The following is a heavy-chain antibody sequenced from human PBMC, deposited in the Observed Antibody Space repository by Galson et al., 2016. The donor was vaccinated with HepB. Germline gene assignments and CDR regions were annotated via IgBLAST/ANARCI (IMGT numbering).Heavy chain of an antibody. CDR3: AKSFGSGRSSFYAMDV. V-gene: IGHV3-48*01. J-gene: IGHJ6*02. D-gene: IGHD3-10*01. CDR2: ISTSSSNI. CDR1: GFTLSTYS. Sequence: SLRLSCAASGFTLSTYSMNWVRQAPGKGLEWVSYISTSSSNIYYADSVKGRFTISRDNSKNTLYVQMNSLRAEDTALYYCAKSFGSGRSSFYAMDVWGQGTTVTVSS.